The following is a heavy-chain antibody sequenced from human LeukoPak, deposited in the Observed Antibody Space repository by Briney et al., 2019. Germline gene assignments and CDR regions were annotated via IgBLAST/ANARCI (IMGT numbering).Heavy chain of an antibody. V-gene: IGHV4-34*01. CDR2: INHSGST. Sequence: PSETLSLTCAVYGGSFSGYYWSWIRQPPGKGLEWIGEINHSGSTNYNPSLKSRVTISVDTSKNQFSLKLSSVTAADTAVYYCARGLQLERRGDSIGYWGQGTLVTVSS. CDR3: ARGLQLERRGDSIGY. CDR1: GGSFSGYY. D-gene: IGHD1-1*01. J-gene: IGHJ4*02.